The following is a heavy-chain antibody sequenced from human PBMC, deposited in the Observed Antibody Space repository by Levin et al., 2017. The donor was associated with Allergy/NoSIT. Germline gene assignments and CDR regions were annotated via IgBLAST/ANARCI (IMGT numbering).Heavy chain of an antibody. CDR3: ASEGGDGYNLRGVYYYYYYMDA. V-gene: IGHV3-74*01. D-gene: IGHD5-24*01. Sequence: PGGSLRLSCAASGFTFSSYWMHWVRQAPGKGLVWVSRINSDGSSTSYADSVKGRFTISRDNAKNTLYLQMNSLRAEDTAVYYCASEGGDGYNLRGVYYYYYYMDAWGKGTTVTVSS. CDR2: INSDGSST. CDR1: GFTFSSYW. J-gene: IGHJ6*03.